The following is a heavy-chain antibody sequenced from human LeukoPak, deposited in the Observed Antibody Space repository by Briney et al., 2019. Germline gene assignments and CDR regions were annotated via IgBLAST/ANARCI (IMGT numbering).Heavy chain of an antibody. CDR1: GYTFTSYY. D-gene: IGHD3-22*01. CDR2: INPSGGST. V-gene: IGHV1-46*01. CDR3: AREYYYDSSGYNIDY. J-gene: IGHJ4*02. Sequence: EASVKVSCKASGYTFTSYYMHWVRHAPGQGLEWIGIINPSGGSTSYAQRFQGRVTMTTDTSTSTAYTKPRSLRSDDTAVYYCAREYYYDSSGYNIDYWGQGTLVTVSS.